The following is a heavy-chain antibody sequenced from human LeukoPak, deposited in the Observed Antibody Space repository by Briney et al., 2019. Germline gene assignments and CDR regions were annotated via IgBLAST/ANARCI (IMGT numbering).Heavy chain of an antibody. V-gene: IGHV1-46*01. Sequence: ASVKVSCKASGYTFTSYYMHWVRQAPGQGLKWMGIINPSGGSTSYAQKFQGRVTMTRDMFTSTVYMELSRLRSEDTGVYYCARVWRESWSDAFDIWGQGTMVTVSS. CDR3: ARVWRESWSDAFDI. J-gene: IGHJ3*02. CDR1: GYTFTSYY. CDR2: INPSGGST. D-gene: IGHD3-16*01.